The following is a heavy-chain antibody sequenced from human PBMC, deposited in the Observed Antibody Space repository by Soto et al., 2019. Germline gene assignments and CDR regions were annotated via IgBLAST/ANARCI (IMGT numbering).Heavy chain of an antibody. CDR1: GGSISSGGYY. D-gene: IGHD5-12*01. V-gene: IGHV4-31*03. CDR2: IYYSGST. Sequence: SLTCTVSGGSISSGGYYWSWIRQHPGKGLEWIGYIYYSGSTYYNPSLKSRVTISVDTSKNQFSLKLSSVTAADTAVYYCARETRRDGYNRYFDYWGQGTLVTVSS. J-gene: IGHJ4*02. CDR3: ARETRRDGYNRYFDY.